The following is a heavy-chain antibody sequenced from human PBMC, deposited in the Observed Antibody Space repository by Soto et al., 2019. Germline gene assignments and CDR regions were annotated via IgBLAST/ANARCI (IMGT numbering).Heavy chain of an antibody. V-gene: IGHV1-3*01. J-gene: IGHJ5*02. Sequence: ASVKVSCKASGYTFTSYAMHWVRQAPGQRLEWMGWINAGNGNTKYSQKFQGRVTITRDTSASTAYMELSSLRSEDTAVYYCGRSTILGSCFDPWGQGTLVTVSS. CDR3: GRSTILGSCFDP. D-gene: IGHD2-2*01. CDR1: GYTFTSYA. CDR2: INAGNGNT.